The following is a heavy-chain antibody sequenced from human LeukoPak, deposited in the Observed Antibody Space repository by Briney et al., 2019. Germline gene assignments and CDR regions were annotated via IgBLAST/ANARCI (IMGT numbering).Heavy chain of an antibody. CDR1: GGSISSYY. J-gene: IGHJ4*02. CDR3: ARHGGGYCSSTSCSISPFDY. Sequence: PSETLSLTCTVSGGSISSYYWSWVRQPPGKGLEWIGYIYYGGSANNNPSLKSRVTISVDKSKNQFSLKLSSVTAADTAVYYCARHGGGYCSSTSCSISPFDYWGQGTLVTVSS. CDR2: IYYGGSA. D-gene: IGHD2-2*01. V-gene: IGHV4-59*08.